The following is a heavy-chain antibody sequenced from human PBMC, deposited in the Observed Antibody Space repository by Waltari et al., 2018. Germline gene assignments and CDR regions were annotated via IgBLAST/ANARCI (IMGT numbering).Heavy chain of an antibody. CDR3: ARETYYDRSGYFRLGAFDI. CDR2: IYSGGST. D-gene: IGHD3-22*01. V-gene: IGHV3-53*01. J-gene: IGHJ3*02. CDR1: GFTVGSNY. Sequence: EVQLVESGGGLIQPGGSLRLSCAASGFTVGSNYMSWVRQAPGKGLEWVSLIYSGGSTIYADSVKGRFTISRDDSKNTLYLQMNSLRAEDTAVYYCARETYYDRSGYFRLGAFDIWGQGTVVTVSS.